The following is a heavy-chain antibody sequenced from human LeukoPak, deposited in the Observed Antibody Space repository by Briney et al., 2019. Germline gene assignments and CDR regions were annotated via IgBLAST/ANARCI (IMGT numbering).Heavy chain of an antibody. CDR3: ARRGYYGSGSYYLPPRVFDI. Sequence: PSETLSLTCTVSGGSISSYYWSWIRQPPGKGLEWIGYIYYSGSTNYNPSLKSRVTISVDTSKNQFSLKLSSVTAADTAVYYCARRGYYGSGSYYLPPRVFDIWGQGTMVTVSS. CDR1: GGSISSYY. J-gene: IGHJ3*02. V-gene: IGHV4-59*08. D-gene: IGHD3-10*01. CDR2: IYYSGST.